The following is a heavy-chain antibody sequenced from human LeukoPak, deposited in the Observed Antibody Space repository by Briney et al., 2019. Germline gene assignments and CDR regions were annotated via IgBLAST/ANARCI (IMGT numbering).Heavy chain of an antibody. D-gene: IGHD3-3*01. V-gene: IGHV4-59*01. J-gene: IGHJ4*02. Sequence: SETLSLTCTVSGGSISNYYWSWIRQPPGKGLEWIGYIHYSGSTNNNPSLKSRVTISVDTSKNQFSLELTSVTAADTAVYYCARNYDFWSGYLDYWGQGTLVTVSS. CDR1: GGSISNYY. CDR3: ARNYDFWSGYLDY. CDR2: IHYSGST.